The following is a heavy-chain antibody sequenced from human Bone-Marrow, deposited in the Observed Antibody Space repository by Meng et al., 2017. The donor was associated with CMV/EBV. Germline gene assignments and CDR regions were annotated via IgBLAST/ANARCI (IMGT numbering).Heavy chain of an antibody. J-gene: IGHJ5*02. V-gene: IGHV2-5*01. CDR2: IYWNDDK. CDR3: AHGYDFWSVFPRGWFDP. D-gene: IGHD3-3*01. Sequence: SLSTSGVGVGWIRQPPGKALEWPALIYWNDDKRYSPSLKSRLTITKDTSKNQVVLTMTNMDPVDTATYYCAHGYDFWSVFPRGWFDPWGQGTLVTVSS. CDR1: SLSTSGVG.